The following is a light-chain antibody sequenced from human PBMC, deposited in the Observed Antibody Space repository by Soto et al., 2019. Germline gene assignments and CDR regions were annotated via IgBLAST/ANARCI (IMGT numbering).Light chain of an antibody. CDR1: QSLLHSNGHNC. CDR2: LGS. Sequence: DIVLTQSPLSLPVTPGEPASITCTYSQSLLHSNGHNCLDWYLQKPGQSPQLLLYLGSTRASGVPDRFSASGSGTDCTLIISRVEPEEFRIYFGMQSLQLPRTFGQGT. V-gene: IGKV2-28*01. CDR3: MQSLQLPRT. J-gene: IGKJ2*01.